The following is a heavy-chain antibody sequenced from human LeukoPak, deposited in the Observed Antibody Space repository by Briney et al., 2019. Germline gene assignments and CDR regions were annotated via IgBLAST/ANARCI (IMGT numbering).Heavy chain of an antibody. CDR3: ARRVVGAYDY. CDR2: IYHSGST. Sequence: SETLSLTCAVSGYSISSGYYWGWIRQPPGKGLEWIGSIYHSGSTYYNPSLKSRVTISVDTSKNQFSLKLSSVTAADTAVYYCARRVVGAYDYWGQRTLVTVSS. V-gene: IGHV4-38-2*01. J-gene: IGHJ4*02. CDR1: GYSISSGYY. D-gene: IGHD1-26*01.